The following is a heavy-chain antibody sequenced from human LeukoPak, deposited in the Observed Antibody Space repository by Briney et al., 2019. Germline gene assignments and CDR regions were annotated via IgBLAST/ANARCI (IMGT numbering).Heavy chain of an antibody. CDR1: GFTFSNYN. Sequence: GGSLRLSCAASGFTFSNYNMSWVRQAPGKGLEWVSVIYSGGSTYYADSVKGRFTISRDNSKNTLYLQMNSLRAEDTAVYYCAISTKPSLSFDYWGQGTLVTVSS. CDR3: AISTKPSLSFDY. D-gene: IGHD1-1*01. V-gene: IGHV3-66*01. CDR2: IYSGGST. J-gene: IGHJ4*02.